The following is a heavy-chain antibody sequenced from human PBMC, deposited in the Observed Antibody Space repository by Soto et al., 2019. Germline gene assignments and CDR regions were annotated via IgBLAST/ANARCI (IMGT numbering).Heavy chain of an antibody. CDR1: GFTFSSYS. V-gene: IGHV3-21*01. J-gene: IGHJ3*02. Sequence: LRLSCAASGFTFSSYSMNWVRQAPGKGLEWVSSISSSSSYIYYADSVKGRFTISRDNAKNSLYLQMNSLRAEDTAVYYCARVISAVAGPDDAFDIWGQGTMVTVSS. CDR2: ISSSSSYI. D-gene: IGHD6-19*01. CDR3: ARVISAVAGPDDAFDI.